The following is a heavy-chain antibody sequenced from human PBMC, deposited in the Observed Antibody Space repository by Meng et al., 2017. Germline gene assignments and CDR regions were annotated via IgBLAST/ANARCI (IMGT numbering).Heavy chain of an antibody. CDR1: GYTFTSYD. Sequence: ASVKVPCKASGYTFTSYDINWVRQATGQGLEWMGWMNPNSGNTGYAQKFQGRVTMTRNTSISTAYMELSSLRSEDTAVYYCARSAHYYGSGSYYFLIYYYYGMDVWGQGTTVTVSS. J-gene: IGHJ6*02. CDR3: ARSAHYYGSGSYYFLIYYYYGMDV. CDR2: MNPNSGNT. V-gene: IGHV1-8*01. D-gene: IGHD3-10*01.